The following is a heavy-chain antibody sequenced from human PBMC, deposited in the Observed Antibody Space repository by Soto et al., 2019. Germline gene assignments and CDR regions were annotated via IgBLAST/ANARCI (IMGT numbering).Heavy chain of an antibody. J-gene: IGHJ6*03. Sequence: GGSLRLSCAASGFTFSSYGMHWVRQAPGKGLEWVAVISYDGSNKYYADSVKGRFTISRDNSKNTLYLQMNSLRAEDTAVYYCAKGKADDYGYMDVWGKGTTVTVSS. CDR3: AKGKADDYGYMDV. CDR1: GFTFSSYG. CDR2: ISYDGSNK. V-gene: IGHV3-30*18. D-gene: IGHD4-17*01.